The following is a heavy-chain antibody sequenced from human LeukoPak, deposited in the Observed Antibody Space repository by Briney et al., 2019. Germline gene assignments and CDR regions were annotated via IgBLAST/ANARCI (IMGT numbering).Heavy chain of an antibody. CDR3: SKDAGSGTYGTFDY. Sequence: GGSLRLSWAASGFTFSNYAMTWGRQAPGKGLEWVLTISGSGDLTYFADSVKGRFTISRDNSKNTLYLQMNSLRAEDTALYYCSKDAGSGTYGTFDYWGQGTLVIVSS. V-gene: IGHV3-23*01. J-gene: IGHJ4*02. CDR1: GFTFSNYA. CDR2: ISGSGDLT. D-gene: IGHD3-10*01.